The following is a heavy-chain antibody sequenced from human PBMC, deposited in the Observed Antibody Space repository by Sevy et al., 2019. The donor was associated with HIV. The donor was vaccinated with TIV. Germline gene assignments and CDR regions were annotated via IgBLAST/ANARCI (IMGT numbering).Heavy chain of an antibody. CDR3: AAEYYYYYYMDV. CDR2: IYTSGST. CDR1: GGSISSGSYY. J-gene: IGHJ6*03. Sequence: SETLSLTCTVSGGSISSGSYYWSWIRQPAGKELEWIGRIYTSGSTNYNPSLKSRVTISVDTSKNQFSLKLSSVTAADTAVYYCAAEYYYYYYMDVWGKGTTATVSS. V-gene: IGHV4-61*02.